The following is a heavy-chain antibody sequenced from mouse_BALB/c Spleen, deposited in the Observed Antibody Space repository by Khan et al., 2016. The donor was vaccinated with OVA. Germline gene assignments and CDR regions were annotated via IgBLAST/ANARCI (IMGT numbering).Heavy chain of an antibody. V-gene: IGHV5-4*02. Sequence: EVQLVESGGGLVKPGGSLKLSCAASGFTFSDYYMYWVRQTPEKRLEWVATISDGGSYTYYPDSVKGRFTISRDNAKNNLYLQMSSLKSEDSAMYYCAIAGYGGLAYWGQGTLVTVSA. D-gene: IGHD1-1*02. J-gene: IGHJ3*01. CDR2: ISDGGSYT. CDR1: GFTFSDYY. CDR3: AIAGYGGLAY.